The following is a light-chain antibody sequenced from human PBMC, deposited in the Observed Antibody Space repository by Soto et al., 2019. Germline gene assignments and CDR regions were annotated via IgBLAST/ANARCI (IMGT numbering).Light chain of an antibody. Sequence: QSVLTQPASVSGSPGQSITISCTGTSSDIGAYNYVSWYQQLPGKVPKLIIYDVSNRPSGVSDRFSGSKSGNAASLTISGLQAEDEADYYCSSYTSTSTLDVFGTGTKLTVL. CDR3: SSYTSTSTLDV. V-gene: IGLV2-14*03. CDR2: DVS. CDR1: SSDIGAYNY. J-gene: IGLJ1*01.